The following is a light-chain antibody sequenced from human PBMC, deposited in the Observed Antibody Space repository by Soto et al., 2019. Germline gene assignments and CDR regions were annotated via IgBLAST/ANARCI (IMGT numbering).Light chain of an antibody. CDR1: QSITGW. CDR2: DAS. CDR3: QQSYSTSIT. Sequence: DIQLTQSPSTLSASVVDRVTITCLARQSITGWLAWYQQKPGKAPKLLIYDASSLESGVPSRFSGSGSGTEFTLTISSLQPDDFATYYCQQSYSTSITFGQGTRLEI. J-gene: IGKJ5*01. V-gene: IGKV1-5*01.